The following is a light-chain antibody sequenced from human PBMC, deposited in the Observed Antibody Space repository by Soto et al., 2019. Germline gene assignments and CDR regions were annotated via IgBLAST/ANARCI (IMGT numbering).Light chain of an antibody. J-gene: IGKJ5*01. CDR1: QSVSSSY. CDR3: QQRHSRSPVT. CDR2: GGS. V-gene: IGKV3D-20*02. Sequence: EIVFTQSPVTLCLSPGERATLSCRASQSVSSSYLAWCQQKPGQAPRLLIYGGSSRTTGIPDGISGSGSGTEFSIPISSLVAEDYATDYCQQRHSRSPVTFGQGTRLEIK.